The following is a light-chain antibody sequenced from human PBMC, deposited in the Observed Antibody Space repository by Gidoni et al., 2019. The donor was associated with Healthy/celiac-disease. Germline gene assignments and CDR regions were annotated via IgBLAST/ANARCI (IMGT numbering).Light chain of an antibody. CDR3: QQYGSSWT. V-gene: IGKV3-20*01. CDR1: QSVSSSY. CDR2: GAS. Sequence: EIVLTQSPGTLSLSPGERATLSCRASQSVSSSYLAWYQQQPGQAPRLLIYGASSRATGIPDRFSGSGSGTVFTLTISRLAPEDFAVYYCQQYGSSWTFGQGTKVEI. J-gene: IGKJ1*01.